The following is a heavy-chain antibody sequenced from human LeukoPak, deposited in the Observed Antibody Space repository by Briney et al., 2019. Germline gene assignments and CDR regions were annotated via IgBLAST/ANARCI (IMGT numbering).Heavy chain of an antibody. CDR3: ARVGTGTTPRYYDYMDV. CDR1: GYTFTSYG. V-gene: IGHV1-18*01. D-gene: IGHD1-7*01. CDR2: ISAYNGNT. Sequence: ASVKVSCKASGYTFTSYGISWVRQAPGQGLEWMGWISAYNGNTNYAQKLQGRVTMTTDTSTSTAYMELRSLRSDDTAVYYCARVGTGTTPRYYDYMDVWGKGTTVTVSS. J-gene: IGHJ6*03.